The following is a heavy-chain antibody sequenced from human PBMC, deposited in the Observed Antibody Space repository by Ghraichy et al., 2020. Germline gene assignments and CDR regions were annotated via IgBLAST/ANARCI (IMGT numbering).Heavy chain of an antibody. CDR2: IKSKNDGGTT. CDR1: GFNFGSAS. Sequence: ETLSLTCAAFGFNFGSASMNWVRQAPGKGLEWVGRIKSKNDGGTTDYITPVKGRFAISRDDSTFSLFLQMNSLKTEDTAMYYCATDSRPGDCSGGSCENDAFDIWGPGTMVSVSS. CDR3: ATDSRPGDCSGGSCENDAFDI. V-gene: IGHV3-15*07. D-gene: IGHD2-15*01. J-gene: IGHJ3*02.